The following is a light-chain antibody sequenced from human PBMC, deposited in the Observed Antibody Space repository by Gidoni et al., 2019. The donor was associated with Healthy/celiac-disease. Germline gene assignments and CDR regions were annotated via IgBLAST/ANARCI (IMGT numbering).Light chain of an antibody. J-gene: IGLJ2*01. CDR2: DVS. Sequence: QSALPQPASVSGSPVQSITISCTGTSSDDGGYNYVSWYQQPPGKAPKLMIYDVSNRPSGVSNRFSGSKSGNTASLTISGLQAEDEADYYCSSYTSSSTLFGGGTKLTVL. V-gene: IGLV2-14*01. CDR1: SSDDGGYNY. CDR3: SSYTSSSTL.